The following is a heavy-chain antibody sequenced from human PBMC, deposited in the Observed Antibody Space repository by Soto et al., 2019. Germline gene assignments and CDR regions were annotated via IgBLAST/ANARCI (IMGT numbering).Heavy chain of an antibody. CDR1: GGSISSGGYY. J-gene: IGHJ6*02. D-gene: IGHD5-12*01. Sequence: SETLSLTCTVSGGSISSGGYYWSWIRQHPGKGLEWIGYIYYSGSTYYNPSLKSRVTISVDTSKNQFSLKLSSVTAADTAVYYCARVATIRSVYYYYDMDVWGQGTTVTVSS. CDR2: IYYSGST. V-gene: IGHV4-31*03. CDR3: ARVATIRSVYYYYDMDV.